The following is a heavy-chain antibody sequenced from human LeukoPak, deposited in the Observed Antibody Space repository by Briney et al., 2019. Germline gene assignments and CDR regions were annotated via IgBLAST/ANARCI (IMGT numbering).Heavy chain of an antibody. J-gene: IGHJ5*02. CDR3: ARGGTPITMIVVESNWFDP. CDR2: VYYSGST. Sequence: SETLSLTCTVSGGSVSSGSYYWSWIRQPPGKGLEWIGNVYYSGSTDSNPSLKSRVTMSVDTSKNQFSMKLSSVTAADTAVYYCARGGTPITMIVVESNWFDPWGQGTRVTVSS. D-gene: IGHD3-22*01. V-gene: IGHV4-61*01. CDR1: GGSVSSGSYY.